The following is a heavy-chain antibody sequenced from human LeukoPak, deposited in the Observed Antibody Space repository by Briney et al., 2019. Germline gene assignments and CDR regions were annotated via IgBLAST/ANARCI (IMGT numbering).Heavy chain of an antibody. J-gene: IGHJ4*02. Sequence: GASVKVSCKASGYTFTGYYMHWVRQAPGQGLEWMGYIYPNSGATKYAQQFQGRVTMTRDTSISTAYMELSGLGFDDTAVYYCGTLLSNGPFDYWGQGSLVTVSS. CDR2: IYPNSGAT. V-gene: IGHV1-2*02. CDR3: GTLLSNGPFDY. CDR1: GYTFTGYY.